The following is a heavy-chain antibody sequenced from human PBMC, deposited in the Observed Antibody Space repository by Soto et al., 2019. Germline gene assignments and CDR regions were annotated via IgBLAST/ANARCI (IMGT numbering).Heavy chain of an antibody. CDR2: FDPEDGET. CDR1: GYTLTELS. CDR3: ATPTIAAALIGSYYGMDV. Sequence: ASVKVSCKVSGYTLTELSMHWVRQAPGKGLEWMGGFDPEDGETIYAQKFHGRVTMTEDTSTDTAYMELSSLRSEDTAVYYCATPTIAAALIGSYYGMDVWGQGTTVTVSS. V-gene: IGHV1-24*01. D-gene: IGHD6-13*01. J-gene: IGHJ6*02.